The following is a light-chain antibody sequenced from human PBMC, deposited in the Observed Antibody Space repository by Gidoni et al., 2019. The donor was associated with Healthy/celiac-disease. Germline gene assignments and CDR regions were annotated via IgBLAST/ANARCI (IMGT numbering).Light chain of an antibody. J-gene: IGKJ2*04. Sequence: DIQMTQSPSSLSASVGDRVTITCRASQSISSYLNWYQQKPGKAPKLLIYAASSLQSGVPSRFSGRGSGTDLTFIISSVQPEDFATYYCQQSYSTPCSFGQGTKLEIK. CDR1: QSISSY. CDR3: QQSYSTPCS. CDR2: AAS. V-gene: IGKV1-39*01.